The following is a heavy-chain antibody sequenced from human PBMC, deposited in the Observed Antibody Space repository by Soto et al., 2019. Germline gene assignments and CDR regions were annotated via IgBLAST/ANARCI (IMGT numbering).Heavy chain of an antibody. CDR2: IYPGDSDT. V-gene: IGHV5-51*01. Sequence: PGESLKISCKGSGDSFTSYWIGWVRQMPGKGLEWMGIIYPGDSDTRYSPSFQGQVTISADKSISTAYLQWSSLKASDTAMYYCARIEKSYCSSTSCYWSEFDYWGQGTLVTVSS. D-gene: IGHD2-2*01. CDR3: ARIEKSYCSSTSCYWSEFDY. J-gene: IGHJ4*02. CDR1: GDSFTSYW.